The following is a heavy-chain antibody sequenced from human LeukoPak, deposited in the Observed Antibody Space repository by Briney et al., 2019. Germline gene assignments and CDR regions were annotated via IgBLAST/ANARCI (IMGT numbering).Heavy chain of an antibody. D-gene: IGHD4-23*01. CDR2: ISYDGSNK. CDR3: AKDVAFTVVTPFYFDY. CDR1: GFTFSSYA. J-gene: IGHJ4*02. Sequence: GRSLRLSCAASGFTFSSYAMHWVRQAPGKGLEWVAVISYDGSNKYYADSVKGRFTISRDNSKNTLYLQMNSLRAEDTAVYYCAKDVAFTVVTPFYFDYWGQGTLVTVSS. V-gene: IGHV3-30*04.